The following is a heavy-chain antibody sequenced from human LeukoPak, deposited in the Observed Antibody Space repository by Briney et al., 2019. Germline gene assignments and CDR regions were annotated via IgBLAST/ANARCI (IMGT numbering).Heavy chain of an antibody. CDR2: ISTSGST. Sequence: SETLSLTCTVSGGSTSSYYWSWIRQPAGKGLEWIGRISTSGSTNYNPSLKSRVTMSVDTSKNQFSLKLSSVTAADTAVYYCARDAGSYDYFDYWAREPWSPSPQ. D-gene: IGHD1-26*01. J-gene: IGHJ4*02. V-gene: IGHV4-4*07. CDR3: ARDAGSYDYFDY. CDR1: GGSTSSYY.